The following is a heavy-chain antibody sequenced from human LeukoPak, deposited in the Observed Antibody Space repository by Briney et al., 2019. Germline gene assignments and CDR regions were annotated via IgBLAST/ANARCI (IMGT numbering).Heavy chain of an antibody. J-gene: IGHJ4*02. Sequence: ASVTVSCKASGGTFSSYAISWVRQAPGQGLEWMGGIIHIFGTANYAQKFQGRVTITADESTSTAYMELSSLRSEDTAVYYCARGTPGDLGYCSGGSCFSFDYWGQGTLVTVSS. CDR1: GGTFSSYA. D-gene: IGHD2-15*01. V-gene: IGHV1-69*01. CDR3: ARGTPGDLGYCSGGSCFSFDY. CDR2: IIHIFGTA.